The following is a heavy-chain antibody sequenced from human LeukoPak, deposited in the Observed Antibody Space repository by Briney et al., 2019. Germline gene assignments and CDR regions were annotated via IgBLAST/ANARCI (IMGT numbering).Heavy chain of an antibody. CDR3: GRQGYTASHYFLDF. V-gene: IGHV4-4*07. CDR2: IYTTGAT. D-gene: IGHD2-2*02. Sequence: SSETLFLTCTVSSGSINSYFWGWVRQPPGKGLEWIGRIYTTGATHYNPSLKSRLTMSIDTSTNQFSLKLTSMTAADTAVYYCGRQGYTASHYFLDFWSQGTLVAVSS. J-gene: IGHJ4*02. CDR1: SGSINSYF.